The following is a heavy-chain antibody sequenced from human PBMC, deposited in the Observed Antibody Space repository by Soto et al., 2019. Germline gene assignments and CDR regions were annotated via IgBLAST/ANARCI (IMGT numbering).Heavy chain of an antibody. Sequence: PSETLSLTCTVSGGSINNHYWSWIRQPPGKGLEWLGYIYYSGITNYNPSLKSRVTISVDTSKNQFSLKLSSVTAADTAVYYCARAPRITIFGVVTGDAFDIWGQGTMVTVSS. D-gene: IGHD3-3*01. CDR1: GGSINNHY. CDR2: IYYSGIT. J-gene: IGHJ3*02. V-gene: IGHV4-59*11. CDR3: ARAPRITIFGVVTGDAFDI.